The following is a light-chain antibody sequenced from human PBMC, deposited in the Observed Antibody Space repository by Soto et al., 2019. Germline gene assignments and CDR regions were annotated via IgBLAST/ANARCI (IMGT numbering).Light chain of an antibody. CDR1: QSVGSN. CDR3: QQYITSPRT. J-gene: IGKJ1*01. CDR2: GAS. Sequence: EIVMTQSPVTLSVSPGESATLSCRASQSVGSNLAWYQQRPGQAPRLLIYGASTRATGIPVRFSGSGSGTDFTLTISRLEPEDFAVYSCQQYITSPRTFGQGTKVDIK. V-gene: IGKV3D-15*01.